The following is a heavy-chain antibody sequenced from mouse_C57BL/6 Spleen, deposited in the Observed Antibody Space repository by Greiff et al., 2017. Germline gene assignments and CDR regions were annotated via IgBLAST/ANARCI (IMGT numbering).Heavy chain of an antibody. CDR1: GFTFSSYT. Sequence: EVQGVESGGGLVKPGGSLKLSCAASGFTFSSYTMSWVRQTPEKRLEWVATISGGGGNTYYPDSVKGRFTISRDNAKNTLYLQMSSLRSEDTALYYCARQGGNYFSMDYWGQGTSVTVSS. V-gene: IGHV5-9*01. CDR2: ISGGGGNT. CDR3: ARQGGNYFSMDY. J-gene: IGHJ4*01. D-gene: IGHD2-1*01.